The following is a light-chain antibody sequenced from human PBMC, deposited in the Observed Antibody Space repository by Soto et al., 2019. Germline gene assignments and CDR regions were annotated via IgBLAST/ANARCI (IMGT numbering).Light chain of an antibody. Sequence: IVLTQSPDTLSLSPGERATLSCRASQSVTNSYLAWYQQKHGQAPRLLIYDASSRATGIPDRFSGSGSGAEYTLTISRLEPEDFAVYSWQQYGFSPITFGQCTRLEIK. CDR1: QSVTNSY. CDR2: DAS. V-gene: IGKV3-20*01. J-gene: IGKJ5*01. CDR3: QQYGFSPIT.